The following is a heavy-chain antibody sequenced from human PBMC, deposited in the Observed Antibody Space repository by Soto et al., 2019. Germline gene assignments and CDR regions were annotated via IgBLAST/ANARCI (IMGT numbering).Heavy chain of an antibody. V-gene: IGHV3-23*01. CDR3: AGTRYYYDSSGTRYYYGMDG. Sequence: VGSLRLSRASSGFTFSSYAIRWARQAPGKGLEWVSAISGSGGSTYYADSVKGRFTISRDNSKNTLYLQMNSLRAEDTAVYYCAGTRYYYDSSGTRYYYGMDGWGQGTTVTVSS. CDR1: GFTFSSYA. CDR2: ISGSGGST. D-gene: IGHD3-22*01. J-gene: IGHJ6*02.